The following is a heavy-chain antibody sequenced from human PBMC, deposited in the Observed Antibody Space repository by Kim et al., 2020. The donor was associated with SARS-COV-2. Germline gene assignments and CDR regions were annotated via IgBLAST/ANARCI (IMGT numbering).Heavy chain of an antibody. CDR1: GGSISSGGYY. D-gene: IGHD6-19*01. CDR3: ARAPPYSSGWYLPANWFDP. V-gene: IGHV4-31*03. CDR2: IYYSGST. Sequence: SETLSLTCTVSGGSISSGGYYWSWIRQHPGKGLEWIGYIYYSGSTYYNPSLKSRVTISVDTSKNQFSLKLSSVTAADTAVYYCARAPPYSSGWYLPANWFDPWGRGTLVTVSS. J-gene: IGHJ5*02.